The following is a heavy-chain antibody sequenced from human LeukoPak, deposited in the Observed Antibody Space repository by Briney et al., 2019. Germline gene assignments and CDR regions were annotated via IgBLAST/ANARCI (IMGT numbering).Heavy chain of an antibody. CDR1: GYTFSGED. Sequence: RSLSLVCTGYGYTFSGEDMSWFRQAPGKGMKWVSAISGSGGSTYYADSVKGRFTISRDNSKNTLYLQMNSLRAEDTAVYYCAKDRLDTAMGSGMDVWGQGTTVTVSS. V-gene: IGHV3-23*01. D-gene: IGHD5-18*01. CDR3: AKDRLDTAMGSGMDV. J-gene: IGHJ6*02. CDR2: ISGSGGST.